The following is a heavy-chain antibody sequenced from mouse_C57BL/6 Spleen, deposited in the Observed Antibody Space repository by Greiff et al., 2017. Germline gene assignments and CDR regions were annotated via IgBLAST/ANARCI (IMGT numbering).Heavy chain of an antibody. CDR2: IDPENGDT. CDR1: GFNIKDDY. D-gene: IGHD1-1*01. CDR3: TLYYGSSSFAY. Sequence: EVQLQQSGAELVRPGASVKLSCTASGFNIKDDYMHWVKQRPEQGLEWIGWIDPENGDTEYASKFQGKATVTADTSSNTAYLQLSSLTSEDTAVYDCTLYYGSSSFAYWGQGTLVTVSA. J-gene: IGHJ3*01. V-gene: IGHV14-4*01.